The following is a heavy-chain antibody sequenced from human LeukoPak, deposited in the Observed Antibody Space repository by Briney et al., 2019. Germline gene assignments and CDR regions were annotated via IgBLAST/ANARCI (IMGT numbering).Heavy chain of an antibody. V-gene: IGHV1-2*02. CDR3: VRGEQWLAKFDY. CDR1: GYTLTDYY. D-gene: IGHD6-19*01. Sequence: ASVKVSCRASGYTLTDYYMHWVRQAPGQGLEWMGWINPNSGGTNYAQKFQGRVTMTRDTSISTAYMELSRLRSDDTAVYYCVRGEQWLAKFDYWGQGTLVTVSS. J-gene: IGHJ4*02. CDR2: INPNSGGT.